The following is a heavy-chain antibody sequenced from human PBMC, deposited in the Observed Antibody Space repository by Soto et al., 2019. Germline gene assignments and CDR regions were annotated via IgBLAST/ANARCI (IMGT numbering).Heavy chain of an antibody. J-gene: IGHJ6*02. CDR2: IHSSGGST. D-gene: IGHD6-19*01. CDR3: ARDRVAVAGIRYYYYGMDV. CDR1: GYTFISYF. Sequence: QVQLVQSGAEVKKPGASVKVSCKASGYTFISYFIHWVRQAPGQGLEWMGIIHSSGGSTSYPQKFQGRDTLTRDTSTSTVYMELSSLRSEDTAVYYCARDRVAVAGIRYYYYGMDVWGQGTTVTVSS. V-gene: IGHV1-46*03.